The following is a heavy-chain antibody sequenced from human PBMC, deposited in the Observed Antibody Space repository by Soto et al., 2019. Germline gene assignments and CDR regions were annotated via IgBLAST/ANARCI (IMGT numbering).Heavy chain of an antibody. CDR3: AKDYGSGSYSNYYYMDV. CDR2: ISWNSGSI. Sequence: GGSLRLSCAASGFTFDDYAMHWVRQAPGKGLEWVSGISWNSGSIGYADSVKGRFTISRDNAKNSLYLQMNSLRAEDTALYYCAKDYGSGSYSNYYYMDVWGKGTTVTVSS. V-gene: IGHV3-9*01. CDR1: GFTFDDYA. D-gene: IGHD3-10*01. J-gene: IGHJ6*03.